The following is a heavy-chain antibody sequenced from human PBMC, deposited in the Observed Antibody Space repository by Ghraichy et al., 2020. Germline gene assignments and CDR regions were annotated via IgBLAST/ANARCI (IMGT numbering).Heavy chain of an antibody. CDR1: GFTFSSYS. J-gene: IGHJ4*02. Sequence: GGSLRLSCAASGFTFSSYSMNWVRQAPGQGLEWVSYISSSSSTIYYADSVKGRFTISRDNAKNSLYLQMNSLRDEDTAVYYCARDDIIGQLWLLDYWGQGTLVTVSS. CDR3: ARDDIIGQLWLLDY. CDR2: ISSSSSTI. V-gene: IGHV3-48*02. D-gene: IGHD5-18*01.